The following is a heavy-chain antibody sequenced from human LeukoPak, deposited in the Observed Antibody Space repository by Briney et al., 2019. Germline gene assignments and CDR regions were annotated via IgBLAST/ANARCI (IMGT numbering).Heavy chain of an antibody. CDR3: ARKGCVGDCYLFDY. J-gene: IGHJ4*02. V-gene: IGHV1-18*01. D-gene: IGHD2-21*02. Sequence: ASVKVSCKASGYSFLTYGINWVRLAPVQGPEWMGWINTNNGNTNYVQKFQGRVTMTTDKSTSTAYMELGSLRSDDTAVYYCARKGCVGDCYLFDYWGQGTLVTVSS. CDR1: GYSFLTYG. CDR2: INTNNGNT.